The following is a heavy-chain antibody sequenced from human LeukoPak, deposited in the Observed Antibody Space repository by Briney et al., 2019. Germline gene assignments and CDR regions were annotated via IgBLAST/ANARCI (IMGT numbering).Heavy chain of an antibody. J-gene: IGHJ4*02. CDR2: VSGSGANT. Sequence: GGSLRLSCAASGFTFTSYGMSWVRQAPGKGLEWVSAVSGSGANTYYADSVKGRFTISRDNSKNTVYLQMNSLRADDTAVYYCAKGRGSGNRYDFDYWGQGTLVTVSS. V-gene: IGHV3-23*01. CDR3: AKGRGSGNRYDFDY. CDR1: GFTFTSYG. D-gene: IGHD3-10*01.